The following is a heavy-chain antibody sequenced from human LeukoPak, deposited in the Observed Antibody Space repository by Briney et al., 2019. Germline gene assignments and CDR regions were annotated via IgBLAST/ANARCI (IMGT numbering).Heavy chain of an antibody. V-gene: IGHV3-23*01. CDR2: ISGSGGST. CDR3: AKDGAFFEDIVASDY. D-gene: IGHD2-15*01. CDR1: GFTFSSYA. Sequence: GGSLRLSCAASGFTFSSYAMSWVRQAPGKGREWVSAISGSGGSTYYADSVKGRFTISRDNSKNTLCLQMNSLRAEDTAVYYCAKDGAFFEDIVASDYWGQGTLVTVSS. J-gene: IGHJ4*02.